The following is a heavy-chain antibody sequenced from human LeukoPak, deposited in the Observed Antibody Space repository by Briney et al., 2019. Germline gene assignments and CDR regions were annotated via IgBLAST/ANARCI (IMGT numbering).Heavy chain of an antibody. Sequence: RASVKVSCKASGYTFTTYGISWVRQAPGQGLEWMGWISAYNGDTNYAQKLQGRVTMTTDTSTGTAYMELRSLRSDDTAVYYCARDLSNYFNYWGQGTLVTVSS. CDR3: ARDLSNYFNY. V-gene: IGHV1-18*01. CDR2: ISAYNGDT. J-gene: IGHJ4*02. D-gene: IGHD2/OR15-2a*01. CDR1: GYTFTTYG.